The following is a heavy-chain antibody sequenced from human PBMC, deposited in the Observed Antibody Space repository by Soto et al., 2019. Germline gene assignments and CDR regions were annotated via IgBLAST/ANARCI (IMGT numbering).Heavy chain of an antibody. CDR1: CGAIISYY. V-gene: IGHV4-59*01. CDR3: ARIGGG. J-gene: IGHJ4*02. Sequence: PSETLSLTGTVSCGAIISYYWIWIRQPPGEGLDCIVYIYYSLITNYNRCLKSRVTISVYAAKKRFALNRGSVTAADPAVYYCARIGGGWGQGTLVTVSS. CDR2: IYYSLIT. D-gene: IGHD3-10*01.